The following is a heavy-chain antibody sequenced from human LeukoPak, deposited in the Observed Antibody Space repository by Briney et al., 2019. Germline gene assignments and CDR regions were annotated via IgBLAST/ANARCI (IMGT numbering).Heavy chain of an antibody. CDR1: GFTFSSYA. CDR2: ISSDGSNK. V-gene: IGHV3-30*04. Sequence: GGSLRLSCAASGFTFSSYAMHWVRQAPGKGLEWVAVISSDGSNKYYADSVKGRFTISRDNSKNTMYLQMNSLRADDTAVYYCARDQITTVRGIIARSTPYYDYHYMDVWGKGTTVTVSS. CDR3: ARDQITTVRGIIARSTPYYDYHYMDV. J-gene: IGHJ6*03. D-gene: IGHD3-10*01.